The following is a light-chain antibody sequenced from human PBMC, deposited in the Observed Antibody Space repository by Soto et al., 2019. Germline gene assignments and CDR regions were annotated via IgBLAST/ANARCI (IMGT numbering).Light chain of an antibody. J-gene: IGKJ1*01. V-gene: IGKV3-15*01. CDR1: QSCSID. CDR2: GAS. CDR3: QQYNKWPLT. Sequence: EIVMTQSPATLSVSPGGRATLSCRASQSCSIDLACYQQTPGQATRLLIYGASTRATGIPVRFSGSASGTEFTLTISSLQSEDFTVYYCQQYNKWPLTFGQGTKVDIK.